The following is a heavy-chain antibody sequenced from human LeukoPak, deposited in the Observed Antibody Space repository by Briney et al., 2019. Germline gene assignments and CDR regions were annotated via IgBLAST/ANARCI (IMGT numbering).Heavy chain of an antibody. CDR1: GGSISSSSYY. CDR2: IYYSGST. CDR3: ARQGSGSSPPYFDY. Sequence: PWETLSLTCTVSGGSISSSSYYWGWIRQPPGKGLEWIGSIYYSGSTYYNPSLKSRVTISVDTSKNQFSLKLSSVTAADTAVYYCARQGSGSSPPYFDYWGQGTLVTVSS. D-gene: IGHD6-13*01. J-gene: IGHJ4*02. V-gene: IGHV4-39*01.